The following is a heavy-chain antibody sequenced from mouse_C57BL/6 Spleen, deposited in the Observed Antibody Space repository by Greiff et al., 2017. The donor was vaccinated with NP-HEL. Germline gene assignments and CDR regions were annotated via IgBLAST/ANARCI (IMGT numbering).Heavy chain of an antibody. V-gene: IGHV5-17*01. J-gene: IGHJ2*01. Sequence: EVKLMESGGGLVKPGGSLKLSCAASGFTFSDYGMHWVRQAPEKGLEWVAYISSGSSTIYYAAAVKGRFTISRDNAKNTLFPQVTSLSSEDTAMYFCARSGLLDCFDYWGQGTTLTVSS. CDR1: GFTFSDYG. CDR2: ISSGSSTI. D-gene: IGHD2-3*01. CDR3: ARSGLLDCFDY.